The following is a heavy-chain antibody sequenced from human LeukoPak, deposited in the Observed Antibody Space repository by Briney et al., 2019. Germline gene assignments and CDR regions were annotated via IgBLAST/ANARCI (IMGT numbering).Heavy chain of an antibody. J-gene: IGHJ5*02. CDR1: GYTFTSYG. CDR3: ARDSEYSRSSRRFDP. Sequence: ASVKVSCKASGYTFTSYGISWVRQAPGQGLEWMGWISAYNGNTNYAQRLQGRVTMTTDTSTSTAYMELRSLRSDDTAVYYCARDSEYSRSSRRFDPWGQGTLVTVSS. CDR2: ISAYNGNT. D-gene: IGHD6-6*01. V-gene: IGHV1-18*01.